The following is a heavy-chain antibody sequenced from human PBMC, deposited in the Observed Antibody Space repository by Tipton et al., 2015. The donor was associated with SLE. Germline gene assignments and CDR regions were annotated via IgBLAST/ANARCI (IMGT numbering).Heavy chain of an antibody. V-gene: IGHV3-23*03. Sequence: SLRLSCAASGFTFSSYAMTWVRQAPGKGLEWVSVTYNDDSDTYYADSVKGRFTISRDNSKNTLYLQMTSLSAEDSAVYFCAKLRSAFEEFSIDTFDIWGQGTVVTVSS. J-gene: IGHJ3*02. CDR3: AKLRSAFEEFSIDTFDI. CDR2: TYNDDSDT. CDR1: GFTFSSYA. D-gene: IGHD3-10*01.